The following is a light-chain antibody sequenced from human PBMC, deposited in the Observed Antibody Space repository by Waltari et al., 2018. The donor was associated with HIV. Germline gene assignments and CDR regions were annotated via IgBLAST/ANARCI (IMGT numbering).Light chain of an antibody. CDR3: QQYYSTPWT. CDR2: WAS. V-gene: IGKV4-1*01. J-gene: IGKJ1*01. Sequence: DIVMTQSPDSLAVSLGERATINCKSSQSVLYSSHNKNYLAWYQQKPGQPPKLLIYWASTRESGVPDRFSGSGSGTDVTLTISSLQAEDVAVYYCQQYYSTPWTFGQGTKVEIK. CDR1: QSVLYSSHNKNY.